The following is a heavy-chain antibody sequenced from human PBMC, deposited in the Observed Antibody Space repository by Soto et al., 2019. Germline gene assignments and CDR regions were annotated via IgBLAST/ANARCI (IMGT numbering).Heavy chain of an antibody. CDR2: IYYSGST. J-gene: IGHJ6*02. D-gene: IGHD2-21*02. CDR3: ARVCGGDCRHGMDV. V-gene: IGHV4-31*03. CDR1: GGSISSGGYY. Sequence: SETLSLTCTVSGGSISSGGYYWSWIRQQPGKGLEWIGYIYYSGSTYYNPSLKSRVTISVDTSKNQFSLKLSSVTAADTAVYYCARVCGGDCRHGMDVWGQGTTVTVSS.